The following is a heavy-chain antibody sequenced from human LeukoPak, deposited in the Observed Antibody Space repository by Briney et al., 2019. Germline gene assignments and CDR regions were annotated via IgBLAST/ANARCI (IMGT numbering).Heavy chain of an antibody. CDR1: GFTFSNYG. CDR2: ISYDGSNK. J-gene: IGHJ6*03. V-gene: IGHV3-30*18. D-gene: IGHD1-26*01. Sequence: GGSLRLSCAASGFTFSNYGMHWVRQAPGKGLEWVAVISYDGSNKYYADSVKGRFTISRDNSKNTLFLQMNSLRAEDTALYYCAKYPGGFTGTVNYYHMDVWGKGTTVTVSS. CDR3: AKYPGGFTGTVNYYHMDV.